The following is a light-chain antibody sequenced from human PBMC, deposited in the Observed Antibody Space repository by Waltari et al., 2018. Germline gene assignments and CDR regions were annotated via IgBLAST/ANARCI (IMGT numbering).Light chain of an antibody. CDR1: QSVFYSRNNKNY. J-gene: IGKJ4*01. CDR2: WAS. CDR3: QQYYGSPFT. V-gene: IGKV4-1*01. Sequence: DIVMTKSPDSLAVSLGARATINSKSSQSVFYSRNNKNYLSWYQQKPGQPPKLLIYWASTRESGVPDRFSGSGSGTDFTLTISSLQAEDVALYFCQQYYGSPFTFGGGTKVEIK.